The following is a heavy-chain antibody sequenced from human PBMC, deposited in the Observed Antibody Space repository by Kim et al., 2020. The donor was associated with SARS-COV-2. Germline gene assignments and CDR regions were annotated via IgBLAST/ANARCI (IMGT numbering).Heavy chain of an antibody. CDR3: ARDVPVYDSSGYYPG. J-gene: IGHJ4*02. V-gene: IGHV4-31*02. D-gene: IGHD3-22*01. Sequence: PSLKSRVTISVDTSKNQFSLKLSSVTAADTAVYYCARDVPVYDSSGYYPGWGQGTLVTVSS.